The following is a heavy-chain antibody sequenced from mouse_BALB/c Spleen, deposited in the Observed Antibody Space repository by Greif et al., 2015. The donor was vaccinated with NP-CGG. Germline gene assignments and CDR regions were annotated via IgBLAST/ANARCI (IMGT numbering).Heavy chain of an antibody. CDR1: GFAFSSYD. Sequence: DVKVEESGGGLVKPGGSLKLSCAASGFAFSSYDMSWVRQTPEKRLEWVAYISSGGGSTYYPDTVKGRFTISRDNAKNTLYLQMSSLKSEDTAMYYCARYDGYYYYAMDYWGQGTSVTVSS. J-gene: IGHJ4*01. CDR3: ARYDGYYYYAMDY. V-gene: IGHV5-12-1*01. D-gene: IGHD2-3*01. CDR2: ISSGGGST.